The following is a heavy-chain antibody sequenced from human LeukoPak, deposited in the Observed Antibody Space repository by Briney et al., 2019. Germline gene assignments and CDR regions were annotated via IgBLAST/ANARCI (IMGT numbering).Heavy chain of an antibody. CDR2: IYPGGSDA. J-gene: IGHJ4*02. D-gene: IGHD4-17*01. Sequence: GESLKISCKGSGSRFANYWIGWVRQMPGKGLEWMGFIYPGGSDARYSPSFQGQVTLSADKSINTAYLQWSSLRASDTAMYYCATKLHGDYFDYWGQGSLVTVS. CDR3: ATKLHGDYFDY. CDR1: GSRFANYW. V-gene: IGHV5-51*01.